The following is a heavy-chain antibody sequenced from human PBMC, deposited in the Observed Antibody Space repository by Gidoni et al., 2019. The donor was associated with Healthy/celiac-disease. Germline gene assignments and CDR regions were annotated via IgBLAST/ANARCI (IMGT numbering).Heavy chain of an antibody. J-gene: IGHJ3*02. D-gene: IGHD3-22*01. CDR2: IRSKAYGGTT. V-gene: IGHV3-49*03. Sequence: EVQLVESGGGLVQPGRSLRLSCTASGFPFGDYAMGWFRQAPGKGLEWVGFIRSKAYGGTTEYAASVKGRFTISRDDSKSIAYLQMNSLKTEDTAVYYCTRVKGMIRDAFDIWGQGTMVTVSS. CDR3: TRVKGMIRDAFDI. CDR1: GFPFGDYA.